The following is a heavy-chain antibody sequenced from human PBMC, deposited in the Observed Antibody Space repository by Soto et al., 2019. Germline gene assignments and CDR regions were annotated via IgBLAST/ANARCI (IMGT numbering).Heavy chain of an antibody. V-gene: IGHV5-51*01. J-gene: IGHJ6*02. Sequence: PGESLKISCKGSGYSFTSYWIGWARQMPGKGLEWMGIIYPGDSDTRYSPSFQGQVTISADKSISTAYLQWSSLKASDTAMYYCARTAAAGKYYNGMDVWGQGTTVTVYS. CDR2: IYPGDSDT. D-gene: IGHD6-13*01. CDR1: GYSFTSYW. CDR3: ARTAAAGKYYNGMDV.